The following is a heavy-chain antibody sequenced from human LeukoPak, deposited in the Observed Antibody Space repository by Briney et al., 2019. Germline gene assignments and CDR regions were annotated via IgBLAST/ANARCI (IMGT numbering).Heavy chain of an antibody. CDR3: VKESAADATFHFDY. Sequence: PGGSLRLSCAASGFTFNIFVMHWVRQVPGNGLEWLAVLWADGNTAHYADSVKGRFTISRDSSENTLYLQMNSLRSEDTAVYYCVKESAADATFHFDYWGQGTLVTVSS. D-gene: IGHD6-13*01. CDR1: GFTFNIFV. J-gene: IGHJ4*02. CDR2: LWADGNTA. V-gene: IGHV3-33*06.